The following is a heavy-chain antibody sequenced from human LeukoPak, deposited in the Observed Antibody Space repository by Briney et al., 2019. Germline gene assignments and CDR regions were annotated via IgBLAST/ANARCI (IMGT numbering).Heavy chain of an antibody. V-gene: IGHV3-23*01. D-gene: IGHD6-19*01. Sequence: PGGSLRLSCAASGFTFSSYAMSWVRQAPGKGLGWVSAISGSGDSTYYADSVKGRFTISRDNSKNTLYLQMNSLRAEDTAVYYCAKRMSRGAVAALIDYWGQGTLVTVSS. CDR3: AKRMSRGAVAALIDY. CDR2: ISGSGDST. CDR1: GFTFSSYA. J-gene: IGHJ4*02.